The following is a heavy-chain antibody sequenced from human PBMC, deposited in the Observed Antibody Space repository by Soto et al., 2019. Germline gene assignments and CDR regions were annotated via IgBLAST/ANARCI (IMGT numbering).Heavy chain of an antibody. CDR3: ARIRGPTTVTTNWFDP. V-gene: IGHV2-26*01. CDR1: GFSLSNARMG. CDR2: ISSTDEK. J-gene: IGHJ5*02. Sequence: QVTLKESGPVLVKPTATLTLTCTVSGFSLSNARMGVSCIRQPPGKALEWLAHISSTDEKSYSTSLKSRLTTSKDTSKSQVVLTITNMDPVDTATYYCARIRGPTTVTTNWFDPWGQGTLVTVSS. D-gene: IGHD4-17*01.